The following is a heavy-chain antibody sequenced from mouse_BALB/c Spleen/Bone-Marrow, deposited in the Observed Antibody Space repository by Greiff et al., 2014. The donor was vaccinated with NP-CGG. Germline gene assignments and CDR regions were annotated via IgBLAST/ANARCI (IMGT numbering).Heavy chain of an antibody. D-gene: IGHD2-10*02. Sequence: EVQVVESGGGLVQPGGSLRLSCATSGFTFTDYYMSWVRQPPGKALEWLGFIRNKANGYTTEYSASVKGRFTISRDNSQSILYLQMNTLRAEDSATYYCARDGYGNYDYFDYWGQGTTLTVSS. CDR3: ARDGYGNYDYFDY. CDR2: IRNKANGYTT. CDR1: GFTFTDYY. V-gene: IGHV7-3*02. J-gene: IGHJ2*01.